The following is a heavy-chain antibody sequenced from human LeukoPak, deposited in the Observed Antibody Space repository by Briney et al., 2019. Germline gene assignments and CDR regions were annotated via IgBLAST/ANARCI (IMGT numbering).Heavy chain of an antibody. CDR3: ARGGIITSYSFEI. CDR2: ISTTSSYI. CDR1: GFSFSTYA. Sequence: GGSLRLSCAASGFSFSTYAISWVRQAPGKGLEWVSCISTTSSYIFYADSVRGRFTISRDNAKNSVYLQMDSPRAEDTAVYYCARGGIITSYSFEIWGQGTMVTVSS. D-gene: IGHD1-26*01. J-gene: IGHJ3*02. V-gene: IGHV3-21*01.